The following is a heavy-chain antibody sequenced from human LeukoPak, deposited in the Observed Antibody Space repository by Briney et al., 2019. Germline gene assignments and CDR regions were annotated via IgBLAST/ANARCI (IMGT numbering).Heavy chain of an antibody. D-gene: IGHD4-17*01. Sequence: SETLSLTCTVSVGSISSSSYYWGWIRQPPGKGLEWIRSIYYSGSTYYNPSLKSRVTISVDTSKNQFSLKLSSVTAADTAVYYSASTGGYGDYLLDYWAQGTLVTVSS. CDR1: VGSISSSSYY. CDR3: ASTGGYGDYLLDY. V-gene: IGHV4-39*01. J-gene: IGHJ4*02. CDR2: IYYSGST.